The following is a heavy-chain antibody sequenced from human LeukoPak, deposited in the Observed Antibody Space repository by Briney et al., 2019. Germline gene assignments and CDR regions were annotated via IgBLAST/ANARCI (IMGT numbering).Heavy chain of an antibody. J-gene: IGHJ6*02. D-gene: IGHD5-24*01. CDR3: ARGWYYGMDV. Sequence: GGSLRLSCVASGFTFISYWMHWVRQAPREGLVWVSRINSDGSSTTYADSVKGRFTISRDNAKNTLYLQMNSLRDEDTAVYYCARGWYYGMDVWGQGTTITVSS. CDR1: GFTFISYW. V-gene: IGHV3-74*01. CDR2: INSDGSST.